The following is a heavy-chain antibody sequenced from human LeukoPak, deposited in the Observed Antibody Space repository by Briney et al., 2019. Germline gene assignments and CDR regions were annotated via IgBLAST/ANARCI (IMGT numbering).Heavy chain of an antibody. J-gene: IGHJ4*02. CDR2: ISSSGSTI. Sequence: PGGSLRLSCAASGFTFSSYEMNWVRQAPGKGLEWVSYISSSGSTIYYADSVKGRFTISRDNSKNTLYLQMNSLRAEDTAVYYCAKARGRQWGGSYYFDYWGQGTLVTVSS. D-gene: IGHD6-19*01. CDR1: GFTFSSYE. CDR3: AKARGRQWGGSYYFDY. V-gene: IGHV3-48*03.